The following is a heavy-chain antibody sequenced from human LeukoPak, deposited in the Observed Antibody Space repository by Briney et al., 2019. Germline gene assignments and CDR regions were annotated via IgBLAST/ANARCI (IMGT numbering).Heavy chain of an antibody. CDR1: GGSISSGGYY. V-gene: IGHV4-31*03. CDR2: IYYSGST. CDR3: ARADSWFGEFNFDY. Sequence: SQTLSLTCTVSGGSISSGGYYWSWIRQHPGTGLEWLGYIYYSGSTYYNPSLKSRVTISVDTSKNQFSLKLSSVTAADTAVYYWARADSWFGEFNFDYWGQGTLVTVSS. D-gene: IGHD3-10*01. J-gene: IGHJ4*02.